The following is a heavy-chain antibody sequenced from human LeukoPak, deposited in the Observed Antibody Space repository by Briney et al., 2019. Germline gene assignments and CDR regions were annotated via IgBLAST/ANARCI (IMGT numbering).Heavy chain of an antibody. CDR1: GYSFTSYW. J-gene: IGHJ6*03. CDR2: IYPGDSDT. D-gene: IGHD2-2*01. Sequence: GESPKISCKGSGYSFTSYWIGWVRQMPGKGLEWMGIIYPGDSDTRYSPSFQGQVTVSADKSISTAYLQWSSLKASDTAMYYCARDIVVAGGYMDVWGKGTTVTVSS. V-gene: IGHV5-51*01. CDR3: ARDIVVAGGYMDV.